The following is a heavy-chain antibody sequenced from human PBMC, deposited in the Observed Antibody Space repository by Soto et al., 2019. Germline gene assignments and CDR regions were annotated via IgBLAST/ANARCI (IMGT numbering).Heavy chain of an antibody. D-gene: IGHD1-1*01. J-gene: IGHJ4*02. V-gene: IGHV1-3*01. Sequence: QVPLVQSGAEVKKPGASVKVSCTTSGYTFTNYAIHWVRQAPGQRLEWMGWIDAGNGNTEYSQNFQGRVTLTRDTSASTAYMDLSSLRSEDTAVHYCARDRTVQLERRGAPDYWGQGTLVTVSS. CDR2: IDAGNGNT. CDR3: ARDRTVQLERRGAPDY. CDR1: GYTFTNYA.